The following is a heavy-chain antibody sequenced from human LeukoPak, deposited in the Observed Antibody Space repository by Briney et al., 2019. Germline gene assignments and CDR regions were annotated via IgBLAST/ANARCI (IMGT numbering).Heavy chain of an antibody. D-gene: IGHD5-12*01. V-gene: IGHV1-69*13. Sequence: SVKVSCKASGGTFSTLDISWVRQAPGHGLEWMGGIIPLFGPANYAQKFQDRVAIIADESTTTAYMELSSLRSEDTAVYYCARLGSGYDPGDFWGQGTLVTVST. J-gene: IGHJ4*02. CDR2: IIPLFGPA. CDR1: GGTFSTLD. CDR3: ARLGSGYDPGDF.